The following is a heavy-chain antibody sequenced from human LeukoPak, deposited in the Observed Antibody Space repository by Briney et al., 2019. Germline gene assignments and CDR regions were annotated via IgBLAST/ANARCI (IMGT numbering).Heavy chain of an antibody. J-gene: IGHJ4*02. CDR1: GYTFTSYG. Sequence: ASVKVSCKASGYTFTSYGISWVRHAPGQGLEWMGWITAYNGNTNYAQKLQGRVTMTTDTSTSTAYMELRSLRSDDTAVYYCARIGYCSGGSCYSHGSYYFDYWGQGTLVTVSS. CDR3: ARIGYCSGGSCYSHGSYYFDY. CDR2: ITAYNGNT. V-gene: IGHV1-18*01. D-gene: IGHD2-15*01.